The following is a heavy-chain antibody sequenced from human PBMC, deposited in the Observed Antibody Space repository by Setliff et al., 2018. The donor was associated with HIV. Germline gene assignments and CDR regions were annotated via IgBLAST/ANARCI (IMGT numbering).Heavy chain of an antibody. CDR1: GGTFSSYT. Sequence: ASVKVSCKASGGTFSSYTINWVRQAPGQGLEWMGIINPTGGRASYAQKFRGRVTMTRDMSTSTVYMEISSLTSEDTAVYYCTRDLGAGGYFDSWGQGTLVTVSS. CDR2: INPTGGRA. V-gene: IGHV1-46*01. CDR3: TRDLGAGGYFDS. D-gene: IGHD3-16*01. J-gene: IGHJ4*02.